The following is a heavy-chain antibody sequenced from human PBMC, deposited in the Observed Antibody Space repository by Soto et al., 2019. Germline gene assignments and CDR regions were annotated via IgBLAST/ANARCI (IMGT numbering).Heavy chain of an antibody. CDR3: AREWIGPYYFDY. J-gene: IGHJ4*02. V-gene: IGHV4-31*03. D-gene: IGHD2-2*03. Sequence: PSETLSLTCTVSGGSISSGGYYWSWIRQHPGKGLEWIGYIYYSGSTNYNPSLKSRATISVDTSKNQFSLKLSSVTAADTAVYYCAREWIGPYYFDYWGQGTLVTVSS. CDR2: IYYSGST. CDR1: GGSISSGGYY.